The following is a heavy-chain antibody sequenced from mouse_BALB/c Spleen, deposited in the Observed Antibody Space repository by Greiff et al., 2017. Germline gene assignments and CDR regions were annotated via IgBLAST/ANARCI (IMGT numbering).Heavy chain of an antibody. CDR3: ARDNYSSSYNLYALDY. CDR1: GFSLTSYG. Sequence: VMLVESGPGLVAPSQSLSITCTVSGFSLTSYGVHWVRQPPGKGLEWLGVIWAGGSTNYNSALMSRLSISKDNSKSQVFLKMNSLQTDDTAMYYCARDNYSSSYNLYALDYWGQGTSVTVSS. V-gene: IGHV2-9*02. J-gene: IGHJ4*01. CDR2: IWAGGST. D-gene: IGHD1-1*01.